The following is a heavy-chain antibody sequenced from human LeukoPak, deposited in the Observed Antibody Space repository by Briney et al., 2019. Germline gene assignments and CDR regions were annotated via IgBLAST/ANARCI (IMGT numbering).Heavy chain of an antibody. CDR3: ARVHTTASSGLYQV. V-gene: IGHV1-2*06. CDR2: INPNSGGT. Sequence: GASVKVSCKASGYTFTSYYMHWVRQAPGQGLEWMGRINPNSGGTNYAQKFQGRVTMTRDTSISIAYMELSRLRSDDTAVYYCARVHTTASSGLYQVWGQGTLVTVSS. CDR1: GYTFTSYY. D-gene: IGHD6-19*01. J-gene: IGHJ4*02.